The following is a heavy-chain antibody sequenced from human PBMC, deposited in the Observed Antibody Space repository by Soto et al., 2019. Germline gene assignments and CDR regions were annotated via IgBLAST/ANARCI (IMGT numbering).Heavy chain of an antibody. Sequence: GGSLRLSCAASGFTFSNAWMSWVRQAPGKGLEWVGRIKSKTDGGTTDYAAPVKGRFTISRDDSKNTLYLQMNSLKTEDTAVYYCTTEYFPNWGRGIDAFDIWGQGTMVTVSS. CDR2: IKSKTDGGTT. J-gene: IGHJ3*02. V-gene: IGHV3-15*01. CDR3: TTEYFPNWGRGIDAFDI. D-gene: IGHD7-27*01. CDR1: GFTFSNAW.